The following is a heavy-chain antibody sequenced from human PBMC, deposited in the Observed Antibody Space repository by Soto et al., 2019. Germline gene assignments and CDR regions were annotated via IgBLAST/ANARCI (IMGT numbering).Heavy chain of an antibody. CDR3: ARGFGGLYYFDY. CDR2: ISAHNGNT. Sequence: QVQLVQSGVEVKEPGASVKVSCKASGSSFNRYEITWVRQAPGQGLEWMGRISAHNGNTNYAQKLQDRVTLTTDTYTSTAYMDLRSLRSDDTAVYYCARGFGGLYYFDYWGQGTLVTVSS. CDR1: GSSFNRYE. D-gene: IGHD3-16*01. V-gene: IGHV1-18*01. J-gene: IGHJ4*02.